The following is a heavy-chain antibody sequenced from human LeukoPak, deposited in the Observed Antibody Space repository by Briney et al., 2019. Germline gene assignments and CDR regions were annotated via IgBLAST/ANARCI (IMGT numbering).Heavy chain of an antibody. CDR2: ISSNGGSI. D-gene: IGHD6-19*01. CDR3: ARDTCGCGSGWHLYWYFDL. Sequence: GGSLRLSCAASGFTFSDYAMHWVRQAPGKELEYVSAISSNGGSIHYANSVKGRFTISRDNPKNTLYLQMDSLRAEDMAVYYCARDTCGCGSGWHLYWYFDLWGRGTLVTVSS. V-gene: IGHV3-64*01. CDR1: GFTFSDYA. J-gene: IGHJ2*01.